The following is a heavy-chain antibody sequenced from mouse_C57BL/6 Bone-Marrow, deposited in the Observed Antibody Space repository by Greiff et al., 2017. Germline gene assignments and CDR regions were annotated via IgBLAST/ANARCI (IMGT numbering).Heavy chain of an antibody. CDR1: GFSLTSYG. J-gene: IGHJ4*01. CDR3: ARRDWDWAMDY. CDR2: IWSGGST. Sequence: QVQLKQSGPGLVQPSQSLSITCTVSGFSLTSYGVHWVRQSPGQGLEWLGVIWSGGSTDYYAAIISSLSISKDNAKIQVFSKMNSLQAQDTAIYYCARRDWDWAMDYWGQGTSVTVAS. V-gene: IGHV2-2*01. D-gene: IGHD4-1*01.